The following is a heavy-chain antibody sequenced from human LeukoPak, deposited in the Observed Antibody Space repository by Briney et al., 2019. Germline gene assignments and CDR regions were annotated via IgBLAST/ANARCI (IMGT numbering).Heavy chain of an antibody. J-gene: IGHJ4*02. CDR2: INQHGTET. CDR3: SRGGLYRYSGTSGDY. V-gene: IGHV3-7*01. D-gene: IGHD1-26*01. CDR1: GFSLSTYW. Sequence: PGGSLRLSCEVSGFSLSTYWMTWVRQAPGQGLEWVANINQHGTETYYVDSVKGRFIISRDNAKNSLFLQMDSLTGEDTAVYYCSRGGLYRYSGTSGDYWGQGTLVTVSS.